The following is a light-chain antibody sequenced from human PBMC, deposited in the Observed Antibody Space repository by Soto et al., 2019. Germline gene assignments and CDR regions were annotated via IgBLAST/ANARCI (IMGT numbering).Light chain of an antibody. CDR3: QQRINWPLT. CDR1: QSVSTS. Sequence: EIVLTQSPATLSLSPGERATLSCRAPQSVSTSLAWYQQKPGQAPRLLIYDASKRATGIPTRFSGSGSGTDFTLTISSLEPEDFAVYYCQQRINWPLTFGGGTKVEIK. CDR2: DAS. V-gene: IGKV3-11*01. J-gene: IGKJ4*01.